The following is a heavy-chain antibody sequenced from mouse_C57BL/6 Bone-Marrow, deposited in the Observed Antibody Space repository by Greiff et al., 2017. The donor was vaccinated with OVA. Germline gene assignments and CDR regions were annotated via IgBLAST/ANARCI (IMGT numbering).Heavy chain of an antibody. J-gene: IGHJ1*03. V-gene: IGHV1-64*01. Sequence: QVQLQQPGAELVKPGASVKLPCKASGYTFTSYWMHWVKQRPGQGLEWIGMIHPNSGSTNYNEKFKSKATLTVDKSSITAYMQLSSLTSEDSAVYYCASDTTVAPGFDVWGTGTTVTVSS. D-gene: IGHD1-1*01. CDR2: IHPNSGST. CDR1: GYTFTSYW. CDR3: ASDTTVAPGFDV.